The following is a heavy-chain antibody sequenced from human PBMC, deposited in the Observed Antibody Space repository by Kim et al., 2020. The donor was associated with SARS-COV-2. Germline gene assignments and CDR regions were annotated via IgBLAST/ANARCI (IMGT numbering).Heavy chain of an antibody. CDR1: GFTFSSYS. CDR2: ISSSSSNI. J-gene: IGHJ6*02. V-gene: IGHV3-21*01. D-gene: IGHD3-10*01. Sequence: GGSLRLSCAASGFTFSSYSMNWVRQAPGKGLEWVSSISSSSSNIYYADSVKGRFTISRDNAKNSLYLQMNSLRAEDTAVYYCAREPNYGSGREDDWGQGTTVTVSS. CDR3: AREPNYGSGREDD.